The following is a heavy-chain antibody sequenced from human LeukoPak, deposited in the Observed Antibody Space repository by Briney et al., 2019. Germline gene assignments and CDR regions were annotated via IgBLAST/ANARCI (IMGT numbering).Heavy chain of an antibody. CDR2: IAYDGSRK. Sequence: GGSLRLSCAASGFTLSGYGMHGVRQAPGKGLAWVTGIAYDGSRKHYAHSVKGRFTISRDNSRNTIDLQMNSLRVEDTAVYHCTRYDSSRFDPWGQGTLVIVSA. CDR1: GFTLSGYG. V-gene: IGHV3-30*03. J-gene: IGHJ5*02. D-gene: IGHD3-3*01. CDR3: TRYDSSRFDP.